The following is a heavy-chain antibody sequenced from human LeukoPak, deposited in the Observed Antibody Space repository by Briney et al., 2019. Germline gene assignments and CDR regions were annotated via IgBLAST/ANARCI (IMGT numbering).Heavy chain of an antibody. Sequence: ASVKVSFKASGYTFTNYGISWVRQAPGQGREWMGWISTYSGNTNYVQKLQGRVTMTTDTSTNTAYMELRSLRSDDTAVYYCARGRAAADDFDYWGQGTLVTVSS. CDR3: ARGRAAADDFDY. J-gene: IGHJ4*02. D-gene: IGHD6-13*01. V-gene: IGHV1-18*04. CDR2: ISTYSGNT. CDR1: GYTFTNYG.